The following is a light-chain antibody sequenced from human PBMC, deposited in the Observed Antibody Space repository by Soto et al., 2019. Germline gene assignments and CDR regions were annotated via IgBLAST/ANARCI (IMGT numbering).Light chain of an antibody. V-gene: IGKV1-5*01. CDR3: QQYDYSRT. J-gene: IGKJ1*01. CDR1: QSIAAS. Sequence: DVQMTQSPSTLSASVGDSVTITCRASQSIAASLAWYQLKPGEAPKLLIYDVSNLESWVPSRFSGSGSGTEFSLTIRSLHPDDFAHYYCQQYDYSRTFSQGTKVEIK. CDR2: DVS.